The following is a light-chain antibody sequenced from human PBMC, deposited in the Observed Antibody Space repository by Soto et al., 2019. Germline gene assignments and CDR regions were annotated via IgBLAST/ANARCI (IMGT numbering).Light chain of an antibody. CDR3: SLYTSSSTDV. CDR1: SSDVGSYNR. J-gene: IGLJ1*01. Sequence: QSALTQPPSVSGSPGQSVTISCTGTSSDVGSYNRVSWYQQPPGTAPKLMIYEVSNRPSGVPDRFSGSKSGNTASLTISGLQAEDEADYYCSLYTSSSTDVFGPGTKVTVL. CDR2: EVS. V-gene: IGLV2-18*01.